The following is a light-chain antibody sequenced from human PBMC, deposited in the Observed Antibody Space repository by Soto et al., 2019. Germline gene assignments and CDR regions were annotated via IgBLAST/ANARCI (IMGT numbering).Light chain of an antibody. CDR2: SNN. Sequence: QSVLTQPPSASGTPGQRVTISCSGSSSNIGSNYVYWYQQLPGTAPKLLIYSNNQRPSGVPDRFSGSKSGTSASLAISGLRFEDEADYYCAAWDDSLSVYYVFGTGTKVTVL. V-gene: IGLV1-47*02. J-gene: IGLJ1*01. CDR1: SSNIGSNY. CDR3: AAWDDSLSVYYV.